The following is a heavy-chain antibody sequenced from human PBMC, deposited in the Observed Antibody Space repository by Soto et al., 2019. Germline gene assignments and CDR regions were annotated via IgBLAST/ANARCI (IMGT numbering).Heavy chain of an antibody. Sequence: QLQLQESGPGLVKPSETLSLNCTVSGGSISSGTYYWGWIRQPPGKGLEWIGTIFYGENIYYNPSLKSRVSISIATSKNQFSLRVTSVTATDTAVYYCARHPRLAARPTVWFDPWGQGTLVTVSS. CDR2: IFYGENI. CDR3: ARHPRLAARPTVWFDP. V-gene: IGHV4-39*01. D-gene: IGHD6-6*01. CDR1: GGSISSGTYY. J-gene: IGHJ5*02.